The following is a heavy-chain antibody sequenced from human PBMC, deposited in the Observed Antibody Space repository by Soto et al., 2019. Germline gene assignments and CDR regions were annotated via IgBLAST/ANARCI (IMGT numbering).Heavy chain of an antibody. CDR1: GFAFSSYW. CDR2: IKEDGSEK. Sequence: GGSLRLSCAASGFAFSSYWMTWVRQAPGKGLEWLGNIKEDGSEKYQVDSVKGRFTMSRDNAEKSLFLQMSRLTAEDTAVYYCARLVATGGVDHFDYWGQGTPVTFSS. D-gene: IGHD2-8*02. V-gene: IGHV3-7*05. CDR3: ARLVATGGVDHFDY. J-gene: IGHJ4*02.